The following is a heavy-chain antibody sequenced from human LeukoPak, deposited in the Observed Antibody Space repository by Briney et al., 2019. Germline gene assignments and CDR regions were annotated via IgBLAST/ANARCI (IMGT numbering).Heavy chain of an antibody. CDR3: ARHRACSSTSCYTGLFDY. V-gene: IGHV4-38-2*01. D-gene: IGHD2-2*02. J-gene: IGHJ4*02. Sequence: TSETLSLTCAVSGCSISSGYYWGWIRQPPGKGLEWIGSIYHSGSTYYNPSLKSRVTISVDTSKNQFSLKLSSVTAADTAVYYCARHRACSSTSCYTGLFDYWGQGTLVTVSS. CDR2: IYHSGST. CDR1: GCSISSGYY.